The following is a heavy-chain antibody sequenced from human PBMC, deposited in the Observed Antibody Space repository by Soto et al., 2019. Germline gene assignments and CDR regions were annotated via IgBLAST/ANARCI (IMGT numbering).Heavy chain of an antibody. D-gene: IGHD4-17*01. Sequence: GGSLRLSCTASGFTFTSYGMGWVRQAPGKGLQWVSTIRGDGGQTHYTDSVKGRFSISRDNSKNTVYLQMDSLRAEDTAMYFCARDVGLDYDEFFAYWGQATQGTV. CDR3: ARDVGLDYDEFFAY. V-gene: IGHV3-23*01. J-gene: IGHJ4*02. CDR2: IRGDGGQT. CDR1: GFTFTSYG.